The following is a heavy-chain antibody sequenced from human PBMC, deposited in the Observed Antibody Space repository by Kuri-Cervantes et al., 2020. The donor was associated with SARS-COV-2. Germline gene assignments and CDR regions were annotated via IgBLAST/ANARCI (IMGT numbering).Heavy chain of an antibody. Sequence: SETLSLTCAVSGYSISSGYYWGWIRQPPGKGLEWIGSIYYSGSTYYNPSLKSRVTISVDTSKNQFSLKLSSVTAADTAVYYCARDVRYSGSYLSAFDIWGQGTMVTVSS. CDR3: ARDVRYSGSYLSAFDI. CDR2: IYYSGST. J-gene: IGHJ3*02. CDR1: GYSISSGYY. V-gene: IGHV4-38-2*02. D-gene: IGHD1-26*01.